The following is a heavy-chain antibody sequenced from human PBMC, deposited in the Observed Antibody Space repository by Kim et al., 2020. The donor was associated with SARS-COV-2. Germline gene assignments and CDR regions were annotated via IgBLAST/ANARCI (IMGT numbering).Heavy chain of an antibody. CDR1: GFTFDDYA. V-gene: IGHV3-9*01. Sequence: GGSLRLSCAASGFTFDDYAMHWVRQAPGKGLEWVSGISWNSGSIGYADSVKGRFTISRDNAKNSLYLQMNSLRAEDTALYYCAKDFYSSSSFLYYMDVWGKGTTVTVSS. J-gene: IGHJ6*03. D-gene: IGHD6-13*01. CDR2: ISWNSGSI. CDR3: AKDFYSSSSFLYYMDV.